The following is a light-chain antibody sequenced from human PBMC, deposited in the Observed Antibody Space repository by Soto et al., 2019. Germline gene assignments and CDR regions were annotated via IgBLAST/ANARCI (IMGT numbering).Light chain of an antibody. J-gene: IGKJ3*01. V-gene: IGKV1-12*02. Sequence: DIQMTQSPSSVSASVGDRVTITCRASQGISSWLAWYQQKPGKAPKLLMFDAASLQSGVPLRFSGSGSGTDFPLSICSLQPEDVATYYCQQTSGFPSTVGPGTKVDIK. CDR1: QGISSW. CDR2: DAA. CDR3: QQTSGFPST.